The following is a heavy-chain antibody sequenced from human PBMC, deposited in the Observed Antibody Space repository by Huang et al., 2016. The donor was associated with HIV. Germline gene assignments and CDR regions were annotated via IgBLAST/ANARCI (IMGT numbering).Heavy chain of an antibody. CDR3: AREKAADSAWYGVYYFDY. Sequence: QVQLRQWGAGLVKPSETLSLTCAVYGGSFSGYYWTWIRQSPGKGLEGLGERNHIGKTNYQPSLKSRVTISKYTAKNHFSRQLTSVSAADTGVYFCAREKAADSAWYGVYYFDYWGEGALVTVTS. V-gene: IGHV4-34*01. CDR2: RNHIGKT. D-gene: IGHD6-19*01. CDR1: GGSFSGYY. J-gene: IGHJ4*02.